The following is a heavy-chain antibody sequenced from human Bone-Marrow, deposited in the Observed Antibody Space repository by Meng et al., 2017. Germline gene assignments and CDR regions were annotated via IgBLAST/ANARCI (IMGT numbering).Heavy chain of an antibody. J-gene: IGHJ4*02. CDR1: GFTFSNAW. CDR3: TTLGASDY. CDR2: IKRKTDGGTI. Sequence: EVQLVESGGGLLKAGGSLRLSCADSGFTFSNAWMSWVRQAPGKGLEWVGCIKRKTDGGTIEYAAPVKGRFTISRDDSKNTLYLQMNSLKTEDTAVYYCTTLGASDYWGQGTLVTVSS. D-gene: IGHD1-26*01. V-gene: IGHV3-15*01.